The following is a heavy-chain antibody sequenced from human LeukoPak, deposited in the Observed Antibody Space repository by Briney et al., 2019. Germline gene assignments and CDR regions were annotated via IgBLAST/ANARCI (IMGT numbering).Heavy chain of an antibody. CDR3: ARDPDTILGVNFDY. D-gene: IGHD1-26*01. Sequence: GGSLRLSCAASGFTFYNYGISWVRQAPGKGLEWLTGINGSGGRTYYADSVRGRFIVSRDNSQNTVNLEIHSLRAEDTAVYYCARDPDTILGVNFDYWGQGTLVTVSS. J-gene: IGHJ4*02. CDR1: GFTFYNYG. V-gene: IGHV3-23*01. CDR2: INGSGGRT.